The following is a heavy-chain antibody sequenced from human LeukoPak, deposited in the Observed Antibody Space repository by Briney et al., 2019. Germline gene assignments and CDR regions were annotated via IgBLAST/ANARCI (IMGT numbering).Heavy chain of an antibody. CDR3: ARDGLLWFGESIGDDY. CDR1: GYTFTSYA. Sequence: ASVKVSCKASGYTFTSYAMNWVRQAPGQGLEWMGWINTNTGNPTYAQGFTGRFVFSLDTSVSTAYLQISSLKAEDTAVYYFARDGLLWFGESIGDDYWGQGTLVTVSS. V-gene: IGHV7-4-1*02. J-gene: IGHJ4*02. CDR2: INTNTGNP. D-gene: IGHD3-10*01.